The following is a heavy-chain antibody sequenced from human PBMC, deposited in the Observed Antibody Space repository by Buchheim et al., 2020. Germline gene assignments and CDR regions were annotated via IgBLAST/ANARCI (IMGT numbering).Heavy chain of an antibody. CDR2: ISYDGSNK. CDR1: GFTFSSYG. CDR3: AREVRDTGYYYGMDV. V-gene: IGHV3-30*03. D-gene: IGHD5-18*01. Sequence: QVQLVESGGGVVQPGRSLRLSCAASGFTFSSYGMHWVRQAPGKGLEWVAVISYDGSNKYYADSVKGRFTISRDNSKNTLYLQMNSLRAEDTAVYYCAREVRDTGYYYGMDVWGQGTT. J-gene: IGHJ6*02.